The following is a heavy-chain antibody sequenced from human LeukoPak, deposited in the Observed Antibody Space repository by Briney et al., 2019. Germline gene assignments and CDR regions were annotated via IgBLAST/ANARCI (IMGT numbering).Heavy chain of an antibody. J-gene: IGHJ6*04. CDR2: INHSGST. V-gene: IGHV4-34*01. Sequence: SETLSLTCAVYGGSFSGYYWSWIRQPPGKGLEWIGEINHSGSTNYNPSLKSRVTISVDTSKNQLSLKLSSVTAADTAVYYCARDSVEQWLARPSIDIHYGMDVWGKGTTVTVSS. CDR1: GGSFSGYY. D-gene: IGHD6-19*01. CDR3: ARDSVEQWLARPSIDIHYGMDV.